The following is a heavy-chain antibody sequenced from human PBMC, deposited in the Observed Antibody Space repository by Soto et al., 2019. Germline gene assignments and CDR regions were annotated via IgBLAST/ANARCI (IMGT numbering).Heavy chain of an antibody. D-gene: IGHD4-17*01. V-gene: IGHV3-13*04. J-gene: IGHJ6*02. Sequence: EVQLVEPGGVLVQPGGSLRLSCAASGFTFSSYDMHWVRQATGKGLEWVSAIGTAGDTYYPVSVKGRFTISRENAKNSLYLQMYSLRAGDSAVYYCARGADGAYPYYYYGMDAWGQGTTVTVSS. CDR1: GFTFSSYD. CDR2: IGTAGDT. CDR3: ARGADGAYPYYYYGMDA.